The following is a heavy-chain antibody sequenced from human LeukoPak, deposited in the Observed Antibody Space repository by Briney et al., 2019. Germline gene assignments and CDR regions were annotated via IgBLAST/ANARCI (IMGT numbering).Heavy chain of an antibody. CDR2: IKHDGNEK. Sequence: PGGSLRLSCAASGFTFSSYSMNWVRQAPGKGLEWVANIKHDGNEKHYVDSVKGRFTISRDNAKKSLYLQMNSLRVEDTAVYYCARDAEVGTLFGVLSRYKWFDPRGQGTVVTVSS. CDR1: GFTFSSYS. J-gene: IGHJ5*02. V-gene: IGHV3-7*01. CDR3: ARDAEVGTLFGVLSRYKWFDP. D-gene: IGHD3-3*01.